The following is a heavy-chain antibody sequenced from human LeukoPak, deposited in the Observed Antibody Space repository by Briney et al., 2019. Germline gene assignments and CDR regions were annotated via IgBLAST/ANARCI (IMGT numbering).Heavy chain of an antibody. Sequence: GGSLRLSCAASGFTFSDYWMGWVRQAPGKGLEWVANIKQDGSEKYYVDSVKGRFTISRDNAKNSLYLQMNSLRAEDTAVYYCARGSGSSWFDYWGQGTLITVSS. CDR2: IKQDGSEK. V-gene: IGHV3-7*01. CDR3: ARGSGSSWFDY. D-gene: IGHD6-13*01. CDR1: GFTFSDYW. J-gene: IGHJ4*02.